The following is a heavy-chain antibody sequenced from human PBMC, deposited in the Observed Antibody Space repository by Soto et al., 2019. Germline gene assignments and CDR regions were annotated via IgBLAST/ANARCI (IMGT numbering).Heavy chain of an antibody. CDR2: IYSSGST. Sequence: SETLSLTCTVSGGSISSYYWSWIRQPAGKGLEWIGRIYSSGSTNYNPSLKSRVTMSVDTSRNQFSLSLSSMTAADKAVYYCARGGGYDSFDFWGQGIQVTVSS. CDR1: GGSISSYY. V-gene: IGHV4-4*07. D-gene: IGHD2-15*01. J-gene: IGHJ4*02. CDR3: ARGGGYDSFDF.